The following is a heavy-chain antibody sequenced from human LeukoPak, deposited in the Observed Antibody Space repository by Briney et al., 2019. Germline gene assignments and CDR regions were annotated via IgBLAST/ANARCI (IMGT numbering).Heavy chain of an antibody. CDR3: AKDAPPCSGGSCYSGYYFYGMDV. Sequence: PGGSLRLSYVVSGLTFSSYGMHWVRQAPGKGLEWVAVISYDGSNKYYADSVKGRFTISRDNSKNTLYLQMNSLRAEDTAVFYCAKDAPPCSGGSCYSGYYFYGMDVWGKGTTVTVSS. CDR2: ISYDGSNK. CDR1: GLTFSSYG. J-gene: IGHJ6*04. V-gene: IGHV3-30*18. D-gene: IGHD2-15*01.